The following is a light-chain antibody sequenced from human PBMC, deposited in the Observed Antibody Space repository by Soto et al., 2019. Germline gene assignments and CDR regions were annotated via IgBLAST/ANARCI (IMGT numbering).Light chain of an antibody. V-gene: IGLV2-14*01. J-gene: IGLJ1*01. CDR2: EVT. CDR1: SSDVGGYNA. Sequence: QSALAQPASVSGSPGQTITISCTGTSSDVGGYNAVSWYQHHPGKAPKLIIYEVTHPPAGVSDRFSASKSGNTASLTISGLQAEDEADYYCNSFRVNRLYVFGTGTKLTVL. CDR3: NSFRVNRLYV.